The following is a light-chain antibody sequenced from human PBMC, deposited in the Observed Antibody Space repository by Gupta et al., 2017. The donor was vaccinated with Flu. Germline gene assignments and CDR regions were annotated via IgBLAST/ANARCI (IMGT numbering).Light chain of an antibody. V-gene: IGKV2-30*01. Sequence: DAVMTQSPLSLPVTLGQEPSISCRSSQGLVYSDGNTYLHWFQQRPGQSPRRLIYLVSYRDSGVPDRFSGSGSGTDFTLRISRVEAEDVGVYYCRQGAHWPWAFGQGTKVEIK. J-gene: IGKJ1*01. CDR1: QGLVYSDGNTY. CDR3: RQGAHWPWA. CDR2: LVS.